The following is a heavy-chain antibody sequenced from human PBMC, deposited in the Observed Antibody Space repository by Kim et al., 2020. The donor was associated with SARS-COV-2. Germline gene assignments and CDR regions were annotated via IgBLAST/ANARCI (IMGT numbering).Heavy chain of an antibody. CDR2: IYHSGST. D-gene: IGHD1-26*01. CDR3: ARGQWELLTTFAEFDY. J-gene: IGHJ4*02. V-gene: IGHV4-38-2*02. CDR1: GYSISSGYY. Sequence: SETLSLTCTVSGYSISSGYYWGWIRQPPGKGLEWIGSIYHSGSTYYNPSLKSRVTISVDTSKNQFSLKLSSVTAADTAVYYCARGQWELLTTFAEFDYWGQGTLVTVSS.